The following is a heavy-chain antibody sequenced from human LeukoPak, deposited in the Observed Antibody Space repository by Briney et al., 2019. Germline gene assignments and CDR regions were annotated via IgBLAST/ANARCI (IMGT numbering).Heavy chain of an antibody. J-gene: IGHJ3*02. CDR3: ARFDSSGYYYLDAFDI. CDR1: PDSTTSNF. D-gene: IGHD3-22*01. Sequence: SETLSLTCTVSPDSTTSNFWSWARQPPGKGLEWIGEIHRSGSTNYNPSLQSRVTISIDRSKNQIALELSSVTAADTAVYYCARFDSSGYYYLDAFDIWGQGTMVTVSS. V-gene: IGHV4-4*02. CDR2: IHRSGST.